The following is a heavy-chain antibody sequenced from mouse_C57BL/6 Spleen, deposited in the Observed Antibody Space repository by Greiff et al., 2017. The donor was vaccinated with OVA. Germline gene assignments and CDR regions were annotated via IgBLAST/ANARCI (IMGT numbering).Heavy chain of an antibody. J-gene: IGHJ2*01. CDR2: IDPETGGT. V-gene: IGHV1-15*01. Sequence: QVQLQQSGAELVRPGASVTLSCKASGYTFTDYEMHWVKQTPVHGLEWIGAIDPETGGTAYNQKFKGKAIMTADKSSSTAYMELRSLTSEDSAVYHCTRWGNFPYFDYWGQGTTLTVSA. D-gene: IGHD2-1*01. CDR3: TRWGNFPYFDY. CDR1: GYTFTDYE.